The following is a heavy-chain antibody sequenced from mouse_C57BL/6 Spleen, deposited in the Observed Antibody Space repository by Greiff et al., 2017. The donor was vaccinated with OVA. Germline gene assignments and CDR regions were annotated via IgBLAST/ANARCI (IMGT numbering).Heavy chain of an antibody. CDR3: ASNYDYGEGYALDY. V-gene: IGHV5-4*01. Sequence: EVHLVESGGGLVKPGGSLKLSCAASGFTFSSYAMSWVRQTPEKRLEWVATISDGGSYTYYPDNVKGRFTISRDNAKNNLYLQMRHLKSEDTAMYYCASNYDYGEGYALDYWGQGTSVTVSS. J-gene: IGHJ4*01. D-gene: IGHD2-4*01. CDR2: ISDGGSYT. CDR1: GFTFSSYA.